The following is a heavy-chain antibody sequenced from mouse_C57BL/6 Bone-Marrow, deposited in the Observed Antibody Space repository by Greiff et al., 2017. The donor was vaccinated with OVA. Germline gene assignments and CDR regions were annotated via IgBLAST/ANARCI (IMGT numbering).Heavy chain of an antibody. Sequence: EVQVVESGGGLVKPGGSLKLSCAASGFTFSSYAMSWVRQTPEKRLEWVATISDGGSYTYYPDNVQGRFTISRDNAKNNLYLQMIHLKSEDTAMYYCARGRYGNLYYFDYWGQGTTLTVSS. J-gene: IGHJ2*01. CDR1: GFTFSSYA. D-gene: IGHD2-1*01. V-gene: IGHV5-4*01. CDR3: ARGRYGNLYYFDY. CDR2: ISDGGSYT.